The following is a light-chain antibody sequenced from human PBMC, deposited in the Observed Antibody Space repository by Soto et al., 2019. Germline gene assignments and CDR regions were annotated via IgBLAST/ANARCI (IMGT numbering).Light chain of an antibody. J-gene: IGKJ1*01. V-gene: IGKV3-15*01. CDR1: QSVSSN. CDR3: QQYNNWPFPSWT. CDR2: GAS. Sequence: EIVMTQSPATLSVSPGERATLSCRASQSVSSNLAWYQQKPGQAPRLLIYGASTRATGIPARFSGSGSGTEFPLTIDSLQSEDFAVYYCQQYNNWPFPSWTFGQGTKVEIK.